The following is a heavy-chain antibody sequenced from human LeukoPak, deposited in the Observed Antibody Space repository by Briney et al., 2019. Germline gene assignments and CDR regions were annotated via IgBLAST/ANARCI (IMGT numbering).Heavy chain of an antibody. CDR3: ARHHQGGYFNY. D-gene: IGHD2-15*01. J-gene: IGHJ4*02. Sequence: SETLSFTCTVSGGSISSSIYYWGWIRQPPGKGLEWIGSIYYSGSTYYNPSLKSRVTISVDTSKNQFSLKLSSVTAADTAVYYCARHHQGGYFNYWGQGTLVTVSS. V-gene: IGHV4-39*01. CDR1: GGSISSSIYY. CDR2: IYYSGST.